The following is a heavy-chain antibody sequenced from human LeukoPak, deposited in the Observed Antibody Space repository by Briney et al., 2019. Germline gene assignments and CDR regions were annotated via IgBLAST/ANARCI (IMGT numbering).Heavy chain of an antibody. CDR3: ARDQRGSSWYDPKPASYFDY. CDR1: GFTFSSYW. D-gene: IGHD6-13*01. Sequence: GGSLRLSCAASGFTFSSYWMSWVRQAPGKGLEWVANIKQDGSEKYYVDSVKGRFTISRDNAKNSLYLQMNSLRAEDTAVYYCARDQRGSSWYDPKPASYFDYWGQGTLVTVSS. CDR2: IKQDGSEK. V-gene: IGHV3-7*01. J-gene: IGHJ4*02.